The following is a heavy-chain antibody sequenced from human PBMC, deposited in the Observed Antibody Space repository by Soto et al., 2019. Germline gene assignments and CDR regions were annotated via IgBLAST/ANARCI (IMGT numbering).Heavy chain of an antibody. Sequence: VGSLRLYCAASGFTFSNYWMHWVRQAPGKGLVWVSRIHTDGGNITYADSVKGRFTISSDNAKNTLYLQMNSLRPDDTAVYYCAREGLPGGVDWGQGTLVTVSS. V-gene: IGHV3-74*01. CDR3: AREGLPGGVD. CDR1: GFTFSNYW. J-gene: IGHJ4*02. CDR2: IHTDGGNI. D-gene: IGHD6-25*01.